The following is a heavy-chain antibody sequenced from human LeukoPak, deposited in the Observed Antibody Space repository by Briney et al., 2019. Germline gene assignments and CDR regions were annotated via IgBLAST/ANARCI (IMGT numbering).Heavy chain of an antibody. Sequence: GSSVKVSCKASGGTFSRYAISWVRQAPGQGLEWMEGIIPIFGTANYAQKFQGRVTITTDESTSTAYMELSSLRSEDTAVYYCARVGYSYGYGADAYYYYYYMDVWGKGTTVTVSS. V-gene: IGHV1-69*05. D-gene: IGHD5-18*01. CDR1: GGTFSRYA. CDR3: ARVGYSYGYGADAYYYYYYMDV. CDR2: IIPIFGTA. J-gene: IGHJ6*03.